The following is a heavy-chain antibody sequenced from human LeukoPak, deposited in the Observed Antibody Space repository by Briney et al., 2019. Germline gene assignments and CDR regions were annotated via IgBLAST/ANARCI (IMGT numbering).Heavy chain of an antibody. V-gene: IGHV1-2*02. J-gene: IGHJ4*02. CDR3: ARDHDLNYYDSSGYPGDY. CDR2: INPNSGGT. CDR1: GYTFTGYY. Sequence: GASVKDSCKASGYTFTGYYMHWVRQAPGQGLEWMGWINPNSGGTNYAQKFQGRVTMTRDTSISTAYMELSRLRSDDTAVYYCARDHDLNYYDSSGYPGDYWGQGTLVTVSS. D-gene: IGHD3-22*01.